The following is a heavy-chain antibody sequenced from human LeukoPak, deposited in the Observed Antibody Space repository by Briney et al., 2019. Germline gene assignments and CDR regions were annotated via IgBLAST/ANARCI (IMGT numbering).Heavy chain of an antibody. J-gene: IGHJ6*02. Sequence: GGSLRLSCAASGFTFSSYSMNWVRQAPGKGLEWVSSISSSSSYIYYADSVKGRFTISRDNAKNSLYLQMNSLRAEDTAVYYCARVGTMVRGVTSRDYYYGMDVWGQGTTVTVSS. CDR2: ISSSSSYI. CDR1: GFTFSSYS. D-gene: IGHD3-10*01. CDR3: ARVGTMVRGVTSRDYYYGMDV. V-gene: IGHV3-21*01.